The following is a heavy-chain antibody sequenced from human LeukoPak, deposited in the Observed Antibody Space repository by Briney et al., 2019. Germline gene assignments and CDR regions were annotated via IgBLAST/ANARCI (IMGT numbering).Heavy chain of an antibody. D-gene: IGHD6-19*01. CDR2: ISYDGSNK. V-gene: IGHV3-30*18. CDR3: AKEPSSGSEFDY. CDR1: GLNFSNYG. Sequence: GGSLRLSCAASGLNFSNYGMHWVRQAPGKGLEWVAVISYDGSNKYYGDSVKGRFTISRDNFKNTLYLQMNSLRVEDTAVYYCAKEPSSGSEFDYWGQGALVTVSS. J-gene: IGHJ4*02.